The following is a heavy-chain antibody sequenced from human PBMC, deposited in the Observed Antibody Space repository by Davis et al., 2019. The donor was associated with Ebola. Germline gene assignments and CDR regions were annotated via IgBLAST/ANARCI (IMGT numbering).Heavy chain of an antibody. Sequence: SVKVSCKASGGTFSSYAISWVRQAPGQGLEWMGGIIPIFGTANYAQKFQGRVTITADESTSTAYMELSSLRSEDTAVYYCARAATYYYDSSGYFSLDYWGQGTLVTVSS. D-gene: IGHD3-22*01. J-gene: IGHJ4*02. V-gene: IGHV1-69*13. CDR1: GGTFSSYA. CDR3: ARAATYYYDSSGYFSLDY. CDR2: IIPIFGTA.